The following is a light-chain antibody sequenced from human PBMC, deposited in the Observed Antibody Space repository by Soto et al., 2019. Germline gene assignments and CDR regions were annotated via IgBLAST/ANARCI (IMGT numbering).Light chain of an antibody. CDR1: QGIRSA. V-gene: IGKV1-13*02. Sequence: AIQLTQSPSSLSASVGERVTITCRASQGIRSALGWYQQKPGKVPKLLIYDASSLESGVPSRFSGSGSGTEFTLTISSLQPDDFATYYCQQYNSYSGTFGQGTKVDIK. CDR3: QQYNSYSGT. J-gene: IGKJ1*01. CDR2: DAS.